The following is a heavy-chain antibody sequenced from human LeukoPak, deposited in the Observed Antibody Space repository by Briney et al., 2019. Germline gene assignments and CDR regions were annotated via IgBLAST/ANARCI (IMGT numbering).Heavy chain of an antibody. CDR2: IYYSGST. CDR1: GGSISSSSYY. V-gene: IGHV4-39*01. J-gene: IGHJ4*02. D-gene: IGHD3-10*01. Sequence: SQTLSLTCTVSGGSISSSSYYWGWIRQPPGKGLEWIGSIYYSGSTYYNPSLKSRVTISVDTSKNQFPLKLSSVTAADTAVYYCARQKFTYYYGSGIRAPYYFDYWGQGTLVTVSS. CDR3: ARQKFTYYYGSGIRAPYYFDY.